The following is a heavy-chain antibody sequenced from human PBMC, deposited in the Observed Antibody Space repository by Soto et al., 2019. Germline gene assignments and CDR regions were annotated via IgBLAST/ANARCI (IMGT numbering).Heavy chain of an antibody. V-gene: IGHV3-23*01. CDR1: GFTFGIHA. D-gene: IGHD2-15*01. J-gene: IGHJ6*02. CDR2: ISGSGGST. Sequence: EVQLLESGGGLVQPGGSLRLSCAASGFTFGIHAMSWVRQAPGKGLEWVSFISGSGGSTYYADSVKGRFTISRDNSKKTLYLQMNSLRGEDTAGYYCGKGSAATNYFYYATDVWGQGTTVTVSS. CDR3: GKGSAATNYFYYATDV.